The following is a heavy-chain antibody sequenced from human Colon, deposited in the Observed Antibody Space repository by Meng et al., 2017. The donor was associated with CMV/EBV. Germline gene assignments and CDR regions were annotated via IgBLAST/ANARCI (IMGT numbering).Heavy chain of an antibody. Sequence: ASVKVSCKASGDTPPGYTMYWVRQAPGQGLEWLGWVNPDTKTTRYSQKFEGRVAMTTDSSTNTVYIHLDGLTSDDTAVYYCARGPLSGWQPDWGQGTLVTVSS. J-gene: IGHJ4*02. CDR2: VNPDTKTT. CDR1: GDTPPGYT. D-gene: IGHD6-19*01. V-gene: IGHV1-8*01. CDR3: ARGPLSGWQPD.